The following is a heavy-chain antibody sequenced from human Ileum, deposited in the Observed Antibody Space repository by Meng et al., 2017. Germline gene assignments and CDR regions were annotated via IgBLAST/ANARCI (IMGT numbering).Heavy chain of an antibody. CDR2: MNLGGSP. Sequence: QVQLQGPGPGLVEPSGTLSRTCAVSGRSISSSDWWSWVRQPPGKGLEWIAEMNLGGSPNYNPSLKSRVTMSVDKSNDHLSLQLTSVTAADTAVYYCAHIFDSWGQGTLVTVSS. CDR3: AHIFDS. J-gene: IGHJ4*02. CDR1: GRSISSSDW. V-gene: IGHV4-4*02.